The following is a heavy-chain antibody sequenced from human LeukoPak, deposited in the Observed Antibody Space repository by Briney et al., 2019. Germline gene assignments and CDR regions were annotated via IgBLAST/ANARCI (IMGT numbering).Heavy chain of an antibody. V-gene: IGHV1-18*04. D-gene: IGHD2-2*01. CDR3: ARGSASWHYKADY. CDR1: GYTFSNYG. CDR2: ISAYNGNT. Sequence: ASVKVSCKASGYTFSNYGISWVRQAPGQGLEWMGWISAYNGNTHYAEVFQGRVTMTTDTSTSTGYMEVKGLRSDDTGVYYCARGSASWHYKADYWGQGTLVIVSS. J-gene: IGHJ4*02.